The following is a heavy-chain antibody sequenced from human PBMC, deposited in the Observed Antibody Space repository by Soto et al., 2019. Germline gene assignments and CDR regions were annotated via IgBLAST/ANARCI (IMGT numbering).Heavy chain of an antibody. V-gene: IGHV3-21*01. Sequence: EVQLVESGGGLVKPGGSLRLSCAASGFTFSTYSMNWVRQAPGKGLEWVSSISSSSSNIYYADSVKGRFTISRDNAKNSLSLNMNTLRAEDTAVYYCAREYDFCSGLPIYCYGMDVWGQGTTVTVSS. J-gene: IGHJ6*02. CDR3: AREYDFCSGLPIYCYGMDV. D-gene: IGHD3-3*01. CDR2: ISSSSSNI. CDR1: GFTFSTYS.